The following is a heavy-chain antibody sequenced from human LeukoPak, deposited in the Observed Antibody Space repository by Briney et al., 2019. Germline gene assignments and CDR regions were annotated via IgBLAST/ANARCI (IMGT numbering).Heavy chain of an antibody. J-gene: IGHJ3*02. CDR2: INSDGSST. CDR3: ARVVAARLSDAFDI. Sequence: PGGSLRLSCAASGFTFSSYWMHWVRQAPGKGLVWVSRINSDGSSTSYADSVKGRFTISRDNAKNSLYLQMNSLRAEDTAVYYCARVVAARLSDAFDIWGQGTMVTVSS. CDR1: GFTFSSYW. D-gene: IGHD6-6*01. V-gene: IGHV3-74*01.